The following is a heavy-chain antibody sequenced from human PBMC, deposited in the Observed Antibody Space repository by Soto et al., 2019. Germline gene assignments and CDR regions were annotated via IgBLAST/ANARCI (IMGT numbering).Heavy chain of an antibody. J-gene: IGHJ3*01. V-gene: IGHV3-9*01. CDR1: GFTFDDHD. CDR2: VAWNSGRI. D-gene: IGHD3-10*01. CDR3: VADYFGSGRGAFDF. Sequence: ALRLSSAASGFTFDDHDMHWVRQAPGKGLEGLSGVAWNSGRITDADPVMGRFTLSRDSAKSSLNLQMHSLRPEDTAFYYCVADYFGSGRGAFDFWGQGTMVTVSS.